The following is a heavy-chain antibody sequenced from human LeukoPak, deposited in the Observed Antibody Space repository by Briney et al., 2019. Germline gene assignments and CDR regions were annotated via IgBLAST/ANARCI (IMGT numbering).Heavy chain of an antibody. CDR3: ARVIAEDAFDI. Sequence: SETLSLTCTVSGGSISSYYWSWIRQPAGKGLEWIGRIYSTGSTNYNPSLKSRVIISLDTSKNQFSLELSSVTAADTALYYCARVIAEDAFDIWGQGTMVTVSS. V-gene: IGHV4-4*07. J-gene: IGHJ3*02. CDR1: GGSISSYY. CDR2: IYSTGST. D-gene: IGHD6-13*01.